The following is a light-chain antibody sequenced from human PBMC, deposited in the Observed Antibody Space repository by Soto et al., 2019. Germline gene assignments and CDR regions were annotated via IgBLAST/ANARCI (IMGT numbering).Light chain of an antibody. Sequence: EVVMTQSPLSLPVTLGQPASISCRSSQSLLTSDGDTYLNWFHQRPGQSPRRLIYKVSKRDSGVPDRFSGSGSGTDFTLKISRVEAEDVGVYYCMQYGRSPFTFGPGTKVDIK. V-gene: IGKV2-30*01. CDR2: KVS. CDR1: QSLLTSDGDTY. J-gene: IGKJ3*01. CDR3: MQYGRSPFT.